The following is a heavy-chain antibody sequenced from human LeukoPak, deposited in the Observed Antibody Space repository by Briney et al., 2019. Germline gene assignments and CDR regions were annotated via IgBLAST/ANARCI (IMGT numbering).Heavy chain of an antibody. V-gene: IGHV4-34*01. CDR3: ARQGIAVAGQHY. J-gene: IGHJ4*02. D-gene: IGHD6-19*01. Sequence: PSETLSLTCAVYGGSFSGYYWSWIRQPPGKGLEWIGEINHSGSTNYNPSLKSRVTISVDTSKNQFSLKLSSVTAADTAVYYCARQGIAVAGQHYWGQGTLVTVSS. CDR2: INHSGST. CDR1: GGSFSGYY.